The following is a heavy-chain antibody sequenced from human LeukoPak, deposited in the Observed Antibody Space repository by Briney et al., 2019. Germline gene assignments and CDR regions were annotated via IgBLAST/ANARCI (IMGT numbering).Heavy chain of an antibody. CDR1: GFTFSSFG. D-gene: IGHD5-24*01. CDR3: AGRDGYNIDY. Sequence: GGSLRLSCEASGFTFSSFGMHWVRQAPGKGLEWVAVISYDGSNKYYADSVKGRFTISRDNSKNTLYLQMNSLRAEDTAVYYCAGRDGYNIDYWGQGTLVTVSS. CDR2: ISYDGSNK. V-gene: IGHV3-30*19. J-gene: IGHJ4*02.